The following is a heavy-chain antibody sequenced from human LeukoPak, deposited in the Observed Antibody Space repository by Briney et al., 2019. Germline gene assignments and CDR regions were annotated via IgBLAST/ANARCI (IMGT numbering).Heavy chain of an antibody. CDR2: IRTKAEGGST. J-gene: IGHJ4*02. V-gene: IGHV3-49*03. CDR3: ARARPVDY. Sequence: GGSLRLSCAASGFSFGDYAVSWFRQAPGKGLEWVSLIRTKAEGGSTAYAASVKGRFTISRDDSKSIAYLQMNSLESEDTAVYYCARARPVDYWGQGILVTVSS. CDR1: GFSFGDYA.